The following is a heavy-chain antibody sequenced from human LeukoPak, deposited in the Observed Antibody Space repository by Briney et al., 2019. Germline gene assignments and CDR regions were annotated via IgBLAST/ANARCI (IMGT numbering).Heavy chain of an antibody. CDR1: GYTFTGYY. J-gene: IGHJ4*02. D-gene: IGHD5-12*01. V-gene: IGHV1-18*04. CDR3: ARVNWGYSGYDRKFDY. CDR2: ISAYNGNT. Sequence: GASVKVSCKASGYTFTGYYMHWVRQAPGQGLEWMGWISAYNGNTNYAQKLQGRVTMTTDTSTSTAYMELRSLRSDDTAVYYCARVNWGYSGYDRKFDYWGQGTLVTVSS.